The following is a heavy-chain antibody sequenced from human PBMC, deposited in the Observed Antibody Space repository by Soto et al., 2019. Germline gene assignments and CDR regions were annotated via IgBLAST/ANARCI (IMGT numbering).Heavy chain of an antibody. V-gene: IGHV4-31*03. CDR3: ARFGFSSGENWFDP. Sequence: SETLSLTCTVSGGSISSGGYYWSWIRQHPGKGLEWIGYIYYSGSTYYNPSLKSRVTISVDTSKNQFSLKLSSVTAADTAVYYCARFGFSSGENWFDPWSQGARVTVAS. D-gene: IGHD3-10*01. J-gene: IGHJ5*02. CDR2: IYYSGST. CDR1: GGSISSGGYY.